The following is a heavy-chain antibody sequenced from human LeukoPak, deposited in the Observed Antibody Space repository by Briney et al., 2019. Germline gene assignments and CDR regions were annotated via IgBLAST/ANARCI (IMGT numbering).Heavy chain of an antibody. J-gene: IGHJ3*02. D-gene: IGHD4/OR15-4a*01. CDR1: GFSFSSYG. CDR3: AKGYGGLVAFDI. CDR2: IRYDGNNK. Sequence: GSLRLSCAASGFSFSSYGMDWVRQAPGKGLEWVAFIRYDGNNKDYADSVKGRFTISRDNSKSTLYLQMNSLRVDDTAVYYCAKGYGGLVAFDIWGQGTMVTVSS. V-gene: IGHV3-30*02.